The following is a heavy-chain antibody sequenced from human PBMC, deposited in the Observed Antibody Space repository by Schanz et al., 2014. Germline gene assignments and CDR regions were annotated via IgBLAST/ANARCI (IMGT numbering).Heavy chain of an antibody. J-gene: IGHJ6*03. CDR3: ARDAVALVPEYFMDV. CDR1: GFTFSAFG. V-gene: IGHV3-33*01. CDR2: VWSDGNTK. Sequence: HVQLVESGGGVVQPGGSLRLSCAASGFTFSAFGMHWVRQAPGKGPEWVALVWSDGNTKYYVDSVKGRFTISRDNSMNTLHLQMDGLRVEDTAVYYCARDAVALVPEYFMDVWGKGTPVTVSS. D-gene: IGHD2-15*01.